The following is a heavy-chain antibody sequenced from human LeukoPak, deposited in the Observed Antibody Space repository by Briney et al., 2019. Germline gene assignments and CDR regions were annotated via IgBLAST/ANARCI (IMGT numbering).Heavy chain of an antibody. Sequence: GGSLRLSCAASGFTFTSYTMNWVRQARGKGLEWVASIGTTSTFIHYADSVKGRFTISRDNAQDSLFLQMNSLGAEDTAVYYCAKAHPGFDYWGQGVLVTVSS. CDR2: IGTTSTFI. CDR3: AKAHPGFDY. V-gene: IGHV3-21*01. CDR1: GFTFTSYT. J-gene: IGHJ4*02.